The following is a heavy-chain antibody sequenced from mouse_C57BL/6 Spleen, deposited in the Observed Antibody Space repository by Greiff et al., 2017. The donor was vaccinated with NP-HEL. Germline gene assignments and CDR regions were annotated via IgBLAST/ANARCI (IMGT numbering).Heavy chain of an antibody. CDR1: GYTFTDYY. CDR3: ARSGLLRRGYAMDY. Sequence: EVQLQQSGPELVKPGASVKISCKASGYTFTDYYMNWVKQSHGKSLEWIGDINPNNGGTSYNQKFKGKATLTVDKSSSTAYMELRSLTSEDSAVYYCARSGLLRRGYAMDYWGQGTSVTVSS. V-gene: IGHV1-26*01. D-gene: IGHD1-1*01. J-gene: IGHJ4*01. CDR2: INPNNGGT.